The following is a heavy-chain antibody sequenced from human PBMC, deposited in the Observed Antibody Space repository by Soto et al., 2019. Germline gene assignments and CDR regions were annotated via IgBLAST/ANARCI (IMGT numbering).Heavy chain of an antibody. CDR2: INPNSGDI. J-gene: IGHJ4*02. D-gene: IGHD3-10*01. Sequence: QVQLVQSVAEVKEPGASVKLSCKASGYTFTGRYVHWVRQAPGQGLEWMGWINPNSGDIKYAQTFQGRVSMSRDTSLSTAHMELSGLRSDDTAVYYCAIDASQTFTRSWHYDYWGQGTLVTVSS. V-gene: IGHV1-2*02. CDR1: GYTFTGRY. CDR3: AIDASQTFTRSWHYDY.